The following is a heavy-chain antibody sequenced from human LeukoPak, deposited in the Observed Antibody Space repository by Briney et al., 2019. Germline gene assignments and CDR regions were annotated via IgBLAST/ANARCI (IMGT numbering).Heavy chain of an antibody. CDR1: GFTFSSSV. Sequence: PGGSLRLSCVASGFTFSSSVLSWVRQAPGKGLEWVSAISGSGGSTYYADSVKGRFTISRDNSKNTLYLQMNSLRAEDTAVYYCAKDRRGVYDSSGYYSPEYFQHWGQGTLVTVSS. CDR3: AKDRRGVYDSSGYYSPEYFQH. V-gene: IGHV3-23*01. D-gene: IGHD3-22*01. J-gene: IGHJ1*01. CDR2: ISGSGGST.